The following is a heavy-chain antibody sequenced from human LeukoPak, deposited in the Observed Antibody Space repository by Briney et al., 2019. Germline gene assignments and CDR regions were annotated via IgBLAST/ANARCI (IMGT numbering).Heavy chain of an antibody. Sequence: GGSLRLSCAASGFTFSSYAMSWVRQAPGKGLEWVSDISGSGGSTYYADSVKGRFTISRDNSKNTLYLQMNSLRGEDTDVYYCSKGYDFWSGYCHDDAFDIWGQGTMVTVSS. J-gene: IGHJ3*02. D-gene: IGHD3-3*01. CDR1: GFTFSSYA. CDR3: SKGYDFWSGYCHDDAFDI. CDR2: ISGSGGST. V-gene: IGHV3-23*01.